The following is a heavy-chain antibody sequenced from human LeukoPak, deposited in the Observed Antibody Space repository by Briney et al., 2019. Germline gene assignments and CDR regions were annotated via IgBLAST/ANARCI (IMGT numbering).Heavy chain of an antibody. Sequence: GGSLRLSCAASGFTFSSYAMSWVRQAPGKGLEWVALIWHDGSNKYYADSVRGRVTISRDNSKNTLYLQMNSLTAEDTAVYFCAKDGDAYIEYYYYYMDVWGKGTTVTVSS. D-gene: IGHD5-24*01. CDR3: AKDGDAYIEYYYYYMDV. CDR2: IWHDGSNK. V-gene: IGHV3-33*06. CDR1: GFTFSSYA. J-gene: IGHJ6*03.